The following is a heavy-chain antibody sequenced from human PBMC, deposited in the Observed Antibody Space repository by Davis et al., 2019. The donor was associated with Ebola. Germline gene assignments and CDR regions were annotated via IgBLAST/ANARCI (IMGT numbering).Heavy chain of an antibody. CDR2: FDPEDGET. CDR3: AAHTHGEYYFDY. V-gene: IGHV1-24*01. J-gene: IGHJ4*02. Sequence: AASVKVSCKVSGYTLTEFSMHWVRQAPGKGLEWMGGFDPEDGETIYAQKFQSRVTMTEDTSTDTAYMELSSLRSEDTAVYYCAAHTHGEYYFDYWGQGTLVTVSS. CDR1: GYTLTEFS. D-gene: IGHD3-10*01.